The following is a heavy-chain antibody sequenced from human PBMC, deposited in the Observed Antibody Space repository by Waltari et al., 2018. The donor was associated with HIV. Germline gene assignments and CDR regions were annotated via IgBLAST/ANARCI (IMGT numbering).Heavy chain of an antibody. CDR1: GGSRSSYY. V-gene: IGHV4-59*01. Sequence: QVQLQESGPGLVKPSETLSLTCTFCGGSRSSYYWSWIRQALGKGREWIGYTYARGSTNYTPSLKSRVTISVYTSKNQFSLKLSSVTAADTAVYYCARDSPHDDFWSGYYTGVYGMDVWGQGTTVTVSS. CDR3: ARDSPHDDFWSGYYTGVYGMDV. J-gene: IGHJ6*02. CDR2: TYARGST. D-gene: IGHD3-3*01.